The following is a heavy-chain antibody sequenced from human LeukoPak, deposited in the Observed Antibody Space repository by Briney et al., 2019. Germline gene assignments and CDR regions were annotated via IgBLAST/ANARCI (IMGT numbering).Heavy chain of an antibody. V-gene: IGHV3-33*08. CDR2: IWYDGSNK. CDR1: GFTFSSYG. CDR3: ARGMAYYDSSGYYWVRQVAIDY. Sequence: GGSLRLSCAASGFTFSSYGMHWVRQAPGKGLEWVAVIWYDGSNKYYADSVKGRFTNSRDNSKNTLYLQMNSLRAEDTAVYYCARGMAYYDSSGYYWVRQVAIDYWGQGTLVTVSS. J-gene: IGHJ4*02. D-gene: IGHD3-22*01.